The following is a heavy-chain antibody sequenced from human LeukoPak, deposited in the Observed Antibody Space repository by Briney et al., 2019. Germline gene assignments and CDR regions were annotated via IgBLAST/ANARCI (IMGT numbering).Heavy chain of an antibody. CDR3: ARSFSGSYYNVGLDWFDP. D-gene: IGHD3-10*01. Sequence: SQTPSLTCTVSGGSISSGGYYWSWIRQHPGKGLEWIGYIYYSGSTYYNPSLKSRVTISVDTSKNQFSLKLSSVTAADTAVYYCARSFSGSYYNVGLDWFDPWGQGTLVTVSS. CDR2: IYYSGST. J-gene: IGHJ5*02. V-gene: IGHV4-31*03. CDR1: GGSISSGGYY.